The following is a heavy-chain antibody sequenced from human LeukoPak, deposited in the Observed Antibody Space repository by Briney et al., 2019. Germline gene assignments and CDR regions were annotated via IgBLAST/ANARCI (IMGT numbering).Heavy chain of an antibody. J-gene: IGHJ3*02. CDR2: ISAYNGNT. CDR3: ARDPRSYSGSFQDAFDI. Sequence: ASVKVSCKASGYTFTSYGISWVRQAPGQGLEWMGWISAYNGNTNYAQKLQGRVTMTTDTSTSTAYMELRSLRSDDTAVYYCARDPRSYSGSFQDAFDIWGQGTTVTVSS. CDR1: GYTFTSYG. V-gene: IGHV1-18*01. D-gene: IGHD1-26*01.